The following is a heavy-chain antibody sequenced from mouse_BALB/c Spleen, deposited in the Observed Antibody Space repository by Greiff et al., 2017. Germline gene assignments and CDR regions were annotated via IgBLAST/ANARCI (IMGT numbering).Heavy chain of an antibody. CDR1: GFTFSSFG. D-gene: IGHD1-1*01. CDR2: ISSGSSTI. J-gene: IGHJ2*01. V-gene: IGHV5-17*02. Sequence: EVQLVESGGGLVQPGGSRKLSCAASGFTFSSFGMHWVRQAPEKGLEWVAYISSGSSTIYYADTVKGRFTISRDNPKNTLFLQMTSLRSEDTAMYYCARSLDYYGSRYFDYWGQGTTLTVSS. CDR3: ARSLDYYGSRYFDY.